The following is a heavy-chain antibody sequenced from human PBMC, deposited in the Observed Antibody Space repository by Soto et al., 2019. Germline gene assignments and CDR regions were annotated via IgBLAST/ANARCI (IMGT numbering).Heavy chain of an antibody. V-gene: IGHV3-30*18. D-gene: IGHD6-19*01. Sequence: GGSLRLSCAASGFTFSSYGMHWVRQAPGKGLEWVTIISYDGSNRYYADSVKGRFTISRDNSKNTLYLQMNSLRAEDTAVYYCAKERGSGRSYYYFYGMDVWGQGATVTVSS. CDR1: GFTFSSYG. CDR2: ISYDGSNR. J-gene: IGHJ6*02. CDR3: AKERGSGRSYYYFYGMDV.